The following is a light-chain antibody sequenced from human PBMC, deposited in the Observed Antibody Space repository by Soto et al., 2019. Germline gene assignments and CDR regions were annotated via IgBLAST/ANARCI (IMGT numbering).Light chain of an antibody. Sequence: DVVMTQSPLSLSVTLGQPASISCTSSQSLVHSSGNTYLNWFLQRPGHSPRRLIYQVSNRDSGVPDRFSGSGSGIDFTLKISRVEADDVGVYYCMQGTYWPWTFGQGTKVDNK. V-gene: IGKV2-30*02. J-gene: IGKJ1*01. CDR1: QSLVHSSGNTY. CDR3: MQGTYWPWT. CDR2: QVS.